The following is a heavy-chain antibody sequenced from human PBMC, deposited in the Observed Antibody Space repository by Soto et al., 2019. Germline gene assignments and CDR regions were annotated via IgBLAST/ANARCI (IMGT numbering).Heavy chain of an antibody. Sequence: ASVKVSCKASGYTSTSYGISWVRQAPGQGLEWMGWISAYNGNTNYAQKLQGRVAMTTDTSTSTAYMELRSLRSDDTAVYYCARGYYDSSGYPAPNDAFDICGQGTMVTVSS. J-gene: IGHJ3*02. D-gene: IGHD3-22*01. V-gene: IGHV1-18*01. CDR3: ARGYYDSSGYPAPNDAFDI. CDR2: ISAYNGNT. CDR1: GYTSTSYG.